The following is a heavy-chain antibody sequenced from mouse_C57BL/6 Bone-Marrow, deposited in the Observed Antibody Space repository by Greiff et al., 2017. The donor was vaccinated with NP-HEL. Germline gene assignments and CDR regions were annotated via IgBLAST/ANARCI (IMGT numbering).Heavy chain of an antibody. CDR2: ISDGGSYT. J-gene: IGHJ3*01. CDR1: GFTFSSYA. D-gene: IGHD2-4*01. CDR3: ARAYDYDGWFAY. V-gene: IGHV5-4*01. Sequence: EVHLVESGGGLVKPGGSLKLSCAASGFTFSSYAMSWVRQTPEKRLEWVATISDGGSYTYYPDNVKGRFTISRDNAKNNLYLQMSNLKSEDTAMYYCARAYDYDGWFAYWGQGTLVTVSA.